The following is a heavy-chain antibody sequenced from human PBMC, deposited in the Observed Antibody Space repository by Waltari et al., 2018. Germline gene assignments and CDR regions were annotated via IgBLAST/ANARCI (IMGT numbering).Heavy chain of an antibody. Sequence: QLQLQESGPGLVKPSETLSLTCTVSGGSISSSSYYWGWIRQPPGKGPAWIVSIYYSGSTYYSPPLKSRVTISVDTSKNQFSLKLSSVTAADTAVYYCASWGDIVATDYWGQGTLVTVSS. CDR2: IYYSGST. J-gene: IGHJ4*02. D-gene: IGHD5-12*01. CDR1: GGSISSSSYY. CDR3: ASWGDIVATDY. V-gene: IGHV4-39*01.